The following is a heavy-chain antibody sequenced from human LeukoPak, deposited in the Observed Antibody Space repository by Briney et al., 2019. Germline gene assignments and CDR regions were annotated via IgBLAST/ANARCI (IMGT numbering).Heavy chain of an antibody. D-gene: IGHD4-17*01. Sequence: GGSLRLSCAASGFTFGSYAMSWVRQAPGKGLEWVSAISGSGGSTYYADSVKGRFTISRDNSKNTLYLQMNSLRAEDTAVYYCAKDRGYGDWDNWFDPWGQGTLVTVSS. V-gene: IGHV3-23*01. CDR3: AKDRGYGDWDNWFDP. CDR2: ISGSGGST. J-gene: IGHJ5*02. CDR1: GFTFGSYA.